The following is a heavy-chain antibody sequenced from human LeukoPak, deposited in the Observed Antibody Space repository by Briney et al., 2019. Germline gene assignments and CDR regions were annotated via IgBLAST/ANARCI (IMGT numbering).Heavy chain of an antibody. Sequence: PGGSLRLIRVGSGFTFDTYEMNWVRRAPGKGLEWLSFISRGGFEIHYAASVEGRFTISRDDAKNTLYLQMTSLRDEDTAVYYCAKGGSQGDRSFGTCYGDLWGEEPLVTVSS. CDR3: AKGGSQGDRSFGTCYGDL. V-gene: IGHV3-48*03. CDR2: ISRGGFEI. J-gene: IGHJ5*02. CDR1: GFTFDTYE. D-gene: IGHD2-15*01.